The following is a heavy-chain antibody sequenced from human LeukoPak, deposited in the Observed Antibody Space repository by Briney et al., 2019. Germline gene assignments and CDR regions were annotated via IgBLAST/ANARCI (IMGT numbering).Heavy chain of an antibody. J-gene: IGHJ4*02. D-gene: IGHD1-7*01. CDR3: ARRTGTALDN. Sequence: SGTLSLTCAVSGVSISSSNWWSWVRQTPGKGLEWIGEIYHSGSTKYNPSLKSRVTISVDRTKNQFSLKLSSVTAADTAVYYCARRTGTALDNWGQGTLVTVSS. CDR1: GVSISSSNW. V-gene: IGHV4-4*02. CDR2: IYHSGST.